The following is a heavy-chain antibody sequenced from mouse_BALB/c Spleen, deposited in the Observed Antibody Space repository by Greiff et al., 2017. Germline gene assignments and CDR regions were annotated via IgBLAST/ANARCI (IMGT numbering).Heavy chain of an antibody. CDR1: GFSLTSYG. CDR3: ARANYGYDNAMDY. CDR2: IWAGGST. V-gene: IGHV2-9*02. Sequence: QVQLKQSGPGLVAPSQSLSITCTVSGFSLTSYGVHWVRQPPGKGLEWLGVIWAGGSTNYNSALMSRLSISKDNSKSQVFLKMNSLQTDDTAMYYCARANYGYDNAMDYWGQGTSVTVSS. J-gene: IGHJ4*01. D-gene: IGHD2-2*01.